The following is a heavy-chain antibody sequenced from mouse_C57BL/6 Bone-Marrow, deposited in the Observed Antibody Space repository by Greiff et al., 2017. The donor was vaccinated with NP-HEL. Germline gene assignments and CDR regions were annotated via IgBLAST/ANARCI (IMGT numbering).Heavy chain of an antibody. J-gene: IGHJ4*01. CDR1: GFSLTSYA. D-gene: IGHD2-3*01. CDR3: AREDDGYYEGAMDY. V-gene: IGHV2-9-1*01. Sequence: VQLVESGPGLVAPSQSLSITCTVSGFSLTSYAISWVRQPPGKGLEWLGVIWTGGGTNYNSALKSRLSISKDNSKSQVFLKMNSLQTDDTARYYCAREDDGYYEGAMDYWGQGTSVTVSS. CDR2: IWTGGGT.